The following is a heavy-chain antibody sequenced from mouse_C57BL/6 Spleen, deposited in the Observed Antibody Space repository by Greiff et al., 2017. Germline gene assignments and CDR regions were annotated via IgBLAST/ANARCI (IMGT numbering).Heavy chain of an antibody. CDR2: IWSDGST. CDR3: ARQDDGYGYAMDY. J-gene: IGHJ4*01. V-gene: IGHV2-6-1*01. D-gene: IGHD2-3*01. Sequence: VKVVESGPGLVAPSQSLSITCTVSGFSLTSYGVHWVRQPPGKGLEWLVVIWSDGSTTYNSALKSRLSISKDNSKSQVFLKMNSLQTDDTAMYYCARQDDGYGYAMDYWGQGTSVTVSS. CDR1: GFSLTSYG.